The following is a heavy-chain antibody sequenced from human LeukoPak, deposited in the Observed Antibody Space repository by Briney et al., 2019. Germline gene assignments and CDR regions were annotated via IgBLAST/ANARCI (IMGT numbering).Heavy chain of an antibody. CDR2: INHSGST. J-gene: IGHJ4*02. CDR1: GGSFSGYY. Sequence: SETLSLTCAVYGGSFSGYYRSGIRQPPGKGLEWIGEINHSGSTNYNPSLKSRVTISVDTSKNQFSLKLSSVTAADTAVYYCARVGGYDYVWGSYRLYYFDYWGQGTLVTVSS. V-gene: IGHV4-34*01. CDR3: ARVGGYDYVWGSYRLYYFDY. D-gene: IGHD3-16*02.